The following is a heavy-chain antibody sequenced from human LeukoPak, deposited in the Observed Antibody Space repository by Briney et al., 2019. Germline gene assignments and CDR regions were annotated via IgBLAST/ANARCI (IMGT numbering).Heavy chain of an antibody. CDR2: IYYSGST. CDR3: ARDAGHYDFWSGYSMNYYGMDV. CDR1: GGSISSGDYY. D-gene: IGHD3-3*01. J-gene: IGHJ6*02. Sequence: SETLSLTCTVSGGSISSGDYYWSWIRQPPGKGLEWIGYIYYSGSTYYNPSLKGRVTISVDTSKNQFSLKLSSVTAADTAVYYCARDAGHYDFWSGYSMNYYGMDVWGQGTTVTVSS. V-gene: IGHV4-30-4*01.